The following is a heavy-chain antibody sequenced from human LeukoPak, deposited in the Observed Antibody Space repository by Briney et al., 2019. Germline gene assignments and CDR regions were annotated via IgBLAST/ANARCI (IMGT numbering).Heavy chain of an antibody. CDR3: ARIGGSHHIGGSIDY. D-gene: IGHD1-26*01. Sequence: SETLSLTCTVSGYSISSGYYWGWIRQPPGKGLEWIGSIYHSGSTYYNPSLKSRVTISVDTSKNQFSLKLSSVTAADTAVYYCARIGGSHHIGGSIDYWGQGTLVTVSS. CDR2: IYHSGST. J-gene: IGHJ4*02. V-gene: IGHV4-38-2*02. CDR1: GYSISSGYY.